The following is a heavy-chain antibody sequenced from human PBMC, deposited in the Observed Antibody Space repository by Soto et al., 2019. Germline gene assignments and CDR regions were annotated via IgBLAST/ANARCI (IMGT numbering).Heavy chain of an antibody. CDR1: GYTFTSYA. V-gene: IGHV1-3*01. J-gene: IGHJ6*02. CDR2: INAGNGNT. D-gene: IGHD6-6*01. CDR3: ARDKPIVLSLGFYYYGMDV. Sequence: GASVKVSCKASGYTFTSYAMHWVRQAPGQGLEWMGWINAGNGNTKYSRKFQGRVTITRDTSATTAYMELSSLKSEDTAVYYCARDKPIVLSLGFYYYGMDVWGQGTTVTVSS.